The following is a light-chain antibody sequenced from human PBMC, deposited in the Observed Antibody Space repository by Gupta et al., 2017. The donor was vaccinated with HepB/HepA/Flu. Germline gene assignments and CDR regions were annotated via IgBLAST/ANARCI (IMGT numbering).Light chain of an antibody. Sequence: SYELTQPPSVSVSPGQTASITCAGDKLCDKYVCWYKQKPGQSPVLVIYQDTKRPSGIPERISGSNSGNTATLTISETQVVDEADYYCQAWDSRTAVFGGGTKLTVL. CDR2: QDT. CDR3: QAWDSRTAV. V-gene: IGLV3-1*01. CDR1: KLCDKY. J-gene: IGLJ2*01.